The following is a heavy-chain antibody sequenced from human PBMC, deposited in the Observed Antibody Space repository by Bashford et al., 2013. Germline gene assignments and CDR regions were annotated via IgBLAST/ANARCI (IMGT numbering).Heavy chain of an antibody. CDR2: IYYNGDT. Sequence: SETPVPHLHCLCGSISSYYWSWIRQPPGKGLEWIGYIYYNGDTYYNPVLKSRVTISVGTSKNQFSVNLYSVTAADTAVYYCARGRYYYDRTGNPNWFDSWGQGTLVTVSS. V-gene: IGHV4-59*12. CDR1: GSISSYY. D-gene: IGHD3-22*01. CDR3: ARGRYYYDRTGNPNWFDS. J-gene: IGHJ5*01.